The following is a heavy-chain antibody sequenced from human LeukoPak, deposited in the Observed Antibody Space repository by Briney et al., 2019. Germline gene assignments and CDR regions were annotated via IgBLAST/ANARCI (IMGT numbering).Heavy chain of an antibody. D-gene: IGHD3-22*01. J-gene: IGHJ3*02. V-gene: IGHV4-59*01. CDR1: GGSISSYY. CDR2: IYYSGST. Sequence: PSETLSLTCTVSGGSISSYYWSWIRQPPGKGLEWIGYIYYSGSTNYNPSLRSRVTISVDTSKNQFSLKLTSVTAADTAVYYCARGLTYYFDSSGYYVTDAFDIWGQGTMVTVSS. CDR3: ARGLTYYFDSSGYYVTDAFDI.